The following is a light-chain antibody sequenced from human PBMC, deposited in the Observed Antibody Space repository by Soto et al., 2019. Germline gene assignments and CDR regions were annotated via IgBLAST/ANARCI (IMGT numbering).Light chain of an antibody. CDR1: QSISSY. V-gene: IGKV1-39*01. CDR2: ASF. Sequence: DLHMTQSPSSLSVSVGDRVTITCRASQSISSYLNWYQQKPGKAPKLLIYASFNLQSGVPSRFSGNGSGTDFTLTISSLQPEDFATYYCQQSYGTPYTVGQGTKLEIK. J-gene: IGKJ2*01. CDR3: QQSYGTPYT.